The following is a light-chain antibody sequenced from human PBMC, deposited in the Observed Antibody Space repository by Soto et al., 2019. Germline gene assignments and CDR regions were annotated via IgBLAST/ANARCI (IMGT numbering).Light chain of an antibody. CDR3: QQRHSWPPIFT. CDR1: QRVSSY. CDR2: DAS. J-gene: IGKJ3*01. V-gene: IGKV3-11*01. Sequence: EIVLTQSPATLSLSPGERATLSCRASQRVSSYLAWYQQKPGQAPRLLIYDASNRATGIPARFSGSGSGTDFTLTICSLEPEDFAVYYCQQRHSWPPIFTFGPGTKLDIK.